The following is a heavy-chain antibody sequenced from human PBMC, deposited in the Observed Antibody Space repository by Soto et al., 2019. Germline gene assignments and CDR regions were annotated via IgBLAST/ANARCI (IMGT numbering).Heavy chain of an antibody. Sequence: QVQLVQSGAEVKNPGSSVKVSCTAYGGTFNTYVITWVRHAPGPGLEWMGGFIPIVGTSNYAQKFQGRLRMSADDPTSKAYMELSRLRSDDTAVYYCARGELKTGSVPSGMDVRGQGTTVAVSS. CDR2: FIPIVGTS. CDR1: GGTFNTYV. CDR3: ARGELKTGSVPSGMDV. J-gene: IGHJ6*02. D-gene: IGHD1-1*01. V-gene: IGHV1-69*01.